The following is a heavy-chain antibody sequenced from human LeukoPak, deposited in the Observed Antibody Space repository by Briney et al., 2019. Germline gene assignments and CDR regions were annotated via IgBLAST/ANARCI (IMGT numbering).Heavy chain of an antibody. CDR2: INSDGSST. D-gene: IGHD5-18*01. CDR1: RFTFSSYW. J-gene: IGHJ3*02. V-gene: IGHV3-74*01. CDR3: ARVRIQLWDDAFDI. Sequence: PGGSLRLSCAASRFTFSSYWMHWVRQAPGKGLVWVSRINSDGSSTSYADSVKGRFTISRDNAKNTLYVQMNSLRAEDTAVYYCARVRIQLWDDAFDIWGQGTMVTVSS.